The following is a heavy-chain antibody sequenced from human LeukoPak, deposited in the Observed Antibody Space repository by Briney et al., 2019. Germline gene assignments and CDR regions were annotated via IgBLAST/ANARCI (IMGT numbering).Heavy chain of an antibody. Sequence: SETLSLTCTVSGYSISSGYYWGWIRQPPGKGLEWIGNIYYRGYTYYNPSLKSRVTISGDTSKNQFSLKLSSVTAADTAVYYCARRFDMVPKKKVSRQRNWFDPWGQGTLVTVSS. J-gene: IGHJ5*02. CDR1: GYSISSGYY. D-gene: IGHD3-10*01. CDR2: IYYRGYT. V-gene: IGHV4-38-2*02. CDR3: ARRFDMVPKKKVSRQRNWFDP.